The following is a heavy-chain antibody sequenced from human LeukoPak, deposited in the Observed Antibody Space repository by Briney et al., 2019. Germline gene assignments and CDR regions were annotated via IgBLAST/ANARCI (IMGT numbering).Heavy chain of an antibody. Sequence: ASVKVSCKASGYTFTSYDINWVRQATGQGLEWMGWMNPNSGNTGYAQKFQGRVTITRNTSISTAYMELSSLRSEDTAVYYCARGRTTGTTDYYYMDVWGKGTTVTVSS. D-gene: IGHD1-1*01. J-gene: IGHJ6*03. CDR3: ARGRTTGTTDYYYMDV. CDR2: MNPNSGNT. CDR1: GYTFTSYD. V-gene: IGHV1-8*03.